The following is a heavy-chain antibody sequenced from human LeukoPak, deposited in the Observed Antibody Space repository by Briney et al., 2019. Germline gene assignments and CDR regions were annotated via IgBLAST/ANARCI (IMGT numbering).Heavy chain of an antibody. CDR1: GFTFSSYA. D-gene: IGHD3-10*02. J-gene: IGHJ4*02. CDR3: ACVHAGY. CDR2: ISESGAIT. V-gene: IGHV3-23*01. Sequence: GGSLRLSCAASGFTFSSYAIHWVRQAPGKGLDWVSGISESGAITYYADPVKGRFTISRDNSKNTVHLQMNSLRADDTAVYYCACVHAGYWGQGTLVTVSS.